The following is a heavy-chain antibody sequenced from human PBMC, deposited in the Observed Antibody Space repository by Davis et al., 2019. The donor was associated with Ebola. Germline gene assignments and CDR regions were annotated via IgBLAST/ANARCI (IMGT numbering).Heavy chain of an antibody. CDR2: IYYSGST. J-gene: IGHJ6*02. V-gene: IGHV4-59*01. D-gene: IGHD3-9*01. CDR1: GGSISSYY. Sequence: MPSETLSLTCAVSGGSISSYYWSWIRQPPGKGLEWIGYIYYSGSTNYNPSLKSRVTISVDTSKNQFSLKLSSVTAADTAVYYCARDLRYHRYYYYYGMDVWGQGTTVTVSS. CDR3: ARDLRYHRYYYYYGMDV.